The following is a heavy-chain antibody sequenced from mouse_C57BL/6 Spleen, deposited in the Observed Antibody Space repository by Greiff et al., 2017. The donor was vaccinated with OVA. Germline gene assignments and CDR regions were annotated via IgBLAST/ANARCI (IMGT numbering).Heavy chain of an antibody. D-gene: IGHD1-1*01. CDR1: GYTFTDYN. J-gene: IGHJ2*01. V-gene: IGHV1-18*01. CDR2: INPNNGGT. CDR3: ARRSDYGSSSNYFDY. Sequence: EVQLQQSGPELVKPGASVKIPCKASGYTFTDYNMDWVKQSHGKSLEWIGDINPNNGGTIYNQKFKGKATLTVDKSSSTAYMELRSLTSEDTAVYYCARRSDYGSSSNYFDYWGQGTTLTVSS.